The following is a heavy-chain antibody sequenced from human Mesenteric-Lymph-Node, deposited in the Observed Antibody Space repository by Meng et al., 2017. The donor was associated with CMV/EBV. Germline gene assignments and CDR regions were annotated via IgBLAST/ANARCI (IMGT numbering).Heavy chain of an antibody. CDR1: GFTFSAYW. CDR3: ARGLNYAEYFDL. D-gene: IGHD5-24*01. Sequence: GESLKISCAASGFTFSAYWMHWVRQAPGKGLVWVSHINGDGSNTSYADSVKGRFTISRDNAKNTLYLQMNSLRAEDTAVYYCARGLNYAEYFDLWGRGTLVTVSS. V-gene: IGHV3-74*01. J-gene: IGHJ2*01. CDR2: INGDGSNT.